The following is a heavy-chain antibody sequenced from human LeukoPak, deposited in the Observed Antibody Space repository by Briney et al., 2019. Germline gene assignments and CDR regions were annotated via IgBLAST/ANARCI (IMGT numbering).Heavy chain of an antibody. J-gene: IGHJ4*02. CDR3: ARQDIVVVPAAMGIDY. D-gene: IGHD2-2*01. Sequence: SETLSLTCTVSGGSISSSSYYWGWIRQPPGKGLEWIGSFYYSGSTYYNPSLKSRVTISVDTSKNQFSLKLSSVTAADTAVYYCARQDIVVVPAAMGIDYWGQGTLVTVSS. V-gene: IGHV4-39*01. CDR2: FYYSGST. CDR1: GGSISSSSYY.